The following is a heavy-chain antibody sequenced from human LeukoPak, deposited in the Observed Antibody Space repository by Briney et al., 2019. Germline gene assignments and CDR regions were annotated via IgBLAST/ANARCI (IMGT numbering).Heavy chain of an antibody. J-gene: IGHJ6*02. V-gene: IGHV3-23*01. D-gene: IGHD2-15*01. CDR3: AGCSGGSCYSRGKYGVDV. CDR1: GFTFSSYA. CDR2: ISTSGDFT. Sequence: GGSLRLSCATPGFTFSSYAMNWVRQAPGKGLECVSFISTSGDFTYYAASVKGRFTVSRDNSKNTLYLQMNSLRADDTAVYYCAGCSGGSCYSRGKYGVDVWGQGTTVIVSS.